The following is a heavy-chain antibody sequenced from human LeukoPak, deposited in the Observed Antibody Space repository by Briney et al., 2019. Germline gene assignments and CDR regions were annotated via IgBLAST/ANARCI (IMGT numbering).Heavy chain of an antibody. D-gene: IGHD6-19*01. V-gene: IGHV1-24*01. J-gene: IGHJ6*04. CDR3: ATVRDFATIALPGFNV. CDR2: FDPEEGET. Sequence: ASVKVSCKVSGDSLTEVPMYWVRQAPGKGLEWMGGFDPEEGETIYAQKFQGRVTMTEDTSTDKAYMELSSLRSEDRAIYYCATVRDFATIALPGFNVWGKGTTVTVSS. CDR1: GDSLTEVP.